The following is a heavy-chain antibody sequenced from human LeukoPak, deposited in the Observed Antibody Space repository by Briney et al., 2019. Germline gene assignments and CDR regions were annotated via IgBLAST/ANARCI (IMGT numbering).Heavy chain of an antibody. Sequence: GGSLRLSCAASGFTFSSYAMHWVRQAPGKGLEWVAVISYDGSNKYYADSVKGRFTISRDNSKNTLYLQMNSLRAEDTAVYYCARENPHRLPITVKWSGYGGFDYWGQGTLVTVSS. CDR2: ISYDGSNK. J-gene: IGHJ4*02. V-gene: IGHV3-30-3*01. D-gene: IGHD3-3*01. CDR1: GFTFSSYA. CDR3: ARENPHRLPITVKWSGYGGFDY.